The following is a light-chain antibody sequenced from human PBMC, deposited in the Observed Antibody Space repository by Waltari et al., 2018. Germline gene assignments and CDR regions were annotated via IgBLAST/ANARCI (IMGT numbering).Light chain of an antibody. CDR1: NSDVGGYDY. J-gene: IGLJ2*01. CDR3: NSYTSSSTRV. V-gene: IGLV2-14*03. Sequence: QSALTQPASVSGSPGLSITISSTGPNSDVGGYDYVSWYQQHPGKAPTLIIYDVSNRPSGVSNRFSGSKSGNTASLTISGLQAEDEADYYCNSYTSSSTRVFGGGTKLTVL. CDR2: DVS.